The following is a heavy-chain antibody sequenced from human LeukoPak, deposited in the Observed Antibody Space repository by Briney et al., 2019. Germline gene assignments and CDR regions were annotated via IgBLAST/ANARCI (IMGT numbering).Heavy chain of an antibody. D-gene: IGHD2-2*01. CDR3: ATELGYCSSTSCS. V-gene: IGHV1-24*01. CDR1: GYTFTGYY. Sequence: ASVKVSCKASGYTFTGYYMHWVRQAPGKGLEWMGSFDPEDGETIYAQMFQGRVTMTEDTSTDTAYMELSSLRSEDTAVYYCATELGYCSSTSCSWGQGTLVTVSS. CDR2: FDPEDGET. J-gene: IGHJ4*02.